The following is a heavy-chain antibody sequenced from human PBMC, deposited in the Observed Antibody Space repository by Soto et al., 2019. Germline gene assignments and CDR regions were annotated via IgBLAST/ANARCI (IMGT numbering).Heavy chain of an antibody. Sequence: EVQLVESGGVSVQPGGSLRLSCTASGFTLSNYWMHWVRQAPGKGLVWVSRINTDGSTTTYADSVKGRFTISRDNAKNTVYLQMNSLPDEDTAVYYCVRIRRGDGYAFGYWGQGALVSVSS. J-gene: IGHJ4*02. CDR2: INTDGSTT. CDR1: GFTLSNYW. CDR3: VRIRRGDGYAFGY. V-gene: IGHV3-74*01. D-gene: IGHD5-12*01.